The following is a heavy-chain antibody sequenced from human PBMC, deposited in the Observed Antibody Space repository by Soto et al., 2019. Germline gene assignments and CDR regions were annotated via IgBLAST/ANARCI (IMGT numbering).Heavy chain of an antibody. V-gene: IGHV2-5*02. J-gene: IGHJ5*02. CDR3: ARRLPGTSKHGWLDT. CDR2: IYWDGDK. D-gene: IGHD1-1*01. CDR1: GFSLTTTGVG. Sequence: QITLKESGPTLVNPTQTLTLTCTFSGFSLTTTGVGVGWIRQPPGKALEWLSLIYWDGDKRDSPSLRRRLTITKDRSKNQVALTLTNMGPADTATYYCARRLPGTSKHGWLDTWGPGTLVTVSS.